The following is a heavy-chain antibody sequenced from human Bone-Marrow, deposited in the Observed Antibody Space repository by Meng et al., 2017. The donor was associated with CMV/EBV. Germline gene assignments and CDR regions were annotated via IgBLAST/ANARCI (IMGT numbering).Heavy chain of an antibody. CDR2: IKQDGSEK. V-gene: IGHV3-7*01. CDR3: AKDPATPLEYDFWSGYFYYYYGMDV. J-gene: IGHJ6*02. Sequence: GESLKISCAASGFTFSSYWMSWVRQAPGKGLEWVANIKQDGSEKYYVDSVKGQFTISRDNAKNSLYLQMNSLRAEDTAVYYCAKDPATPLEYDFWSGYFYYYYGMDVWGQGTTVTVSS. CDR1: GFTFSSYW. D-gene: IGHD3-3*01.